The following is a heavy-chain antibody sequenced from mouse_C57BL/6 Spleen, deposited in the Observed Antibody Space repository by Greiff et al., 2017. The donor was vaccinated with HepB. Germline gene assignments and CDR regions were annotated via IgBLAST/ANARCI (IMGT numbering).Heavy chain of an antibody. CDR1: GYTFTDYY. D-gene: IGHD2-5*01. CDR3: ARVGTYYSNYFDY. J-gene: IGHJ2*01. CDR2: INPYNGGT. Sequence: VQLQQSGPVLVKPGASVKMSCKASGYTFTDYYMNWVKQSHGKSLEWIGVINPYNGGTSYNQKFKGKATLTVDKSSSTAYMELNSLTSEDSAVYYCARVGTYYSNYFDYWGQGTTLTVSS. V-gene: IGHV1-19*01.